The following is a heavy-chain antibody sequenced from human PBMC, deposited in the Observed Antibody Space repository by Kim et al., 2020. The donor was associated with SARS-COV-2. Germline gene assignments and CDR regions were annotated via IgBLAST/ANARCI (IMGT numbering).Heavy chain of an antibody. D-gene: IGHD2-21*02. Sequence: GGSLRLSCAASGFSFSVYWMSWARQAPGKGLEWVATIKQDGSERYYVDSVKGRFTISRDNAKNSLFLQVNSLRAEDTALYYCARYHHSGDTLWGQGTLVTVS. CDR2: IKQDGSER. CDR1: GFSFSVYW. CDR3: ARYHHSGDTL. J-gene: IGHJ4*02. V-gene: IGHV3-7*01.